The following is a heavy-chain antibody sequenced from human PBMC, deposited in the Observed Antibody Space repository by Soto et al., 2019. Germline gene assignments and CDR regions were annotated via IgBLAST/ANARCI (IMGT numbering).Heavy chain of an antibody. D-gene: IGHD3-22*01. CDR1: GYTFSAYY. V-gene: IGHV1-2*02. CDR2: INPKSGGT. CDR3: VRTTYFSDSSGYTRCFDY. Sequence: VKVSCKPSGYTFSAYYMHWVRQAPGQGLEWMGWINPKSGGTLYAQKFQGRVTMTRDTSISTAYMELSRLRSDDTAVYYCVRTTYFSDSSGYTRCFDYWGQGTLVTVSS. J-gene: IGHJ4*02.